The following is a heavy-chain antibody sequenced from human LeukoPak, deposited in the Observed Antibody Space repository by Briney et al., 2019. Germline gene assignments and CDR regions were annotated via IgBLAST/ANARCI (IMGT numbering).Heavy chain of an antibody. CDR2: INPNSGGT. Sequence: ASVKVSCKASGYTFADYYMHWVRQAPGQGLEWMGWINPNSGGTNYAQKFQGRVTMTTDTSISTAYMEVSRLRSDDTAVYYCARVRIGQQLDKYYYYAMDVWGQGTTVTVSS. CDR1: GYTFADYY. V-gene: IGHV1-2*02. J-gene: IGHJ6*02. CDR3: ARVRIGQQLDKYYYYAMDV. D-gene: IGHD6-13*01.